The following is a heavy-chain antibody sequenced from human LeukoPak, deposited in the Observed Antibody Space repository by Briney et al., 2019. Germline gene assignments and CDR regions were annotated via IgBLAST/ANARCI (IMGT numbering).Heavy chain of an antibody. CDR2: ISSSGSTI. V-gene: IGHV3-11*01. CDR1: GFTFSDYY. D-gene: IGHD1-1*01. Sequence: GRSLRLSCAASGFTFSDYYMSWIRQAPGKGLEWVSYISSSGSTIYYADSVKGRFTISRDNAKNSLYLQMDSLRAEDTAVYYCARVKQLERLYYYYYMDVWGKGTTVTVSS. J-gene: IGHJ6*03. CDR3: ARVKQLERLYYYYYMDV.